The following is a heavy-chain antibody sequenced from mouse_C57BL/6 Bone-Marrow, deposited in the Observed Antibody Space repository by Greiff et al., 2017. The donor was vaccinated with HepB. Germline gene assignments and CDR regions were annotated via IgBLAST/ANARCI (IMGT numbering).Heavy chain of an antibody. J-gene: IGHJ3*01. V-gene: IGHV1-55*01. Sequence: QVQLQQPGPELVKPGASVKMSCKASGYTFTSYWITWVKQRPGQGLEWIGDIYPGSGSTNYNEKFKSKATLTVDTSSSTAYMQLSSLTSEDSAVYYCARGWLRRRTWFAYWGQGTLVTVSA. CDR3: ARGWLRRRTWFAY. CDR2: IYPGSGST. D-gene: IGHD2-2*01. CDR1: GYTFTSYW.